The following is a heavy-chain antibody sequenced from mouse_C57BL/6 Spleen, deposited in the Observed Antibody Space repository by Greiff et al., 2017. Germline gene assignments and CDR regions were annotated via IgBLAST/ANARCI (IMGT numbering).Heavy chain of an antibody. CDR2: IDPSDSYT. CDR1: GYTFTSYW. Sequence: QVQLQQPGAELVMPGASVKLSCKASGYTFTSYWMHWVKQRPGQGLEWIGEIDPSDSYTNYNQKFKGKSTLTVDKSSSTAYMQLSSLTSEDSAVYYCARKGWSDDWGQGTTLTVSS. J-gene: IGHJ2*01. D-gene: IGHD1-1*02. CDR3: ARKGWSDD. V-gene: IGHV1-69*01.